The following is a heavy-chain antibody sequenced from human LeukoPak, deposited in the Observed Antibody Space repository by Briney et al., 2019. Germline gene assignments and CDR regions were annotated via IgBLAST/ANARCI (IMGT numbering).Heavy chain of an antibody. D-gene: IGHD5-24*01. CDR3: AKDSFTLEMATTALDC. J-gene: IGHJ4*02. V-gene: IGHV3-30*18. CDR1: GFTFSSYG. CDR2: ISYDGSNK. Sequence: GGSLRLSCAASGFTFSSYGMHWVRQAPGKGLEWVAVISYDGSNKYYADSVKGRFTISRDNSKNTLYLQMNSLRAEDTAVYYCAKDSFTLEMATTALDCWGQGTLVTVSS.